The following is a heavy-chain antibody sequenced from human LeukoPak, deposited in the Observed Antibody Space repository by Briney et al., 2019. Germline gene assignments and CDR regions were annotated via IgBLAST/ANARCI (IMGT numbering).Heavy chain of an antibody. Sequence: PGGSLRLSCAASGFTFSSYGMHWVRQAPGKGLEWVAVIWYDGSNKYYADSVKGRFTISRDNSKNTLYLQMNSLRAEDTAVYYCARGGRWLVRNLDAHFDYWGQGTLATVSS. CDR1: GFTFSSYG. D-gene: IGHD5-24*01. V-gene: IGHV3-33*01. J-gene: IGHJ4*02. CDR3: ARGGRWLVRNLDAHFDY. CDR2: IWYDGSNK.